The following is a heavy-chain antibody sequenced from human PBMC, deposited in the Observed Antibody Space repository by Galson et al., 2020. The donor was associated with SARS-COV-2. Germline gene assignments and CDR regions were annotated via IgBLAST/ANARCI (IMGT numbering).Heavy chain of an antibody. Sequence: GGSLRLSCAASGFTFSSYGMHWVRQAPGKGLEWVAVIWYDGSNKYYADSVKGRFTISRDNSKNTLYLQMNSLRAEDTAVYYCARAREVRGGYYMDVWGKGTTVTISS. V-gene: IGHV3-33*01. CDR3: ARAREVRGGYYMDV. J-gene: IGHJ6*03. D-gene: IGHD3-10*01. CDR2: IWYDGSNK. CDR1: GFTFSSYG.